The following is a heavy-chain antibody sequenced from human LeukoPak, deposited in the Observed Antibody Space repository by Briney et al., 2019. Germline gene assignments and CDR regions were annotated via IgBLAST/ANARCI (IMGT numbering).Heavy chain of an antibody. CDR1: GYTFTSYG. V-gene: IGHV1-8*02. J-gene: IGHJ6*02. D-gene: IGHD1-26*01. CDR3: ARTMGATTYYYYGMDV. Sequence: ASVKVSCKTSGYTFTSYGISWVRQAPGQGLEWMGWMNPNSGNTGYAQKFQGRVTMTRNTSISTAYMELSSLRSEDTAVYYCARTMGATTYYYYGMDVWGQGTTVTVSS. CDR2: MNPNSGNT.